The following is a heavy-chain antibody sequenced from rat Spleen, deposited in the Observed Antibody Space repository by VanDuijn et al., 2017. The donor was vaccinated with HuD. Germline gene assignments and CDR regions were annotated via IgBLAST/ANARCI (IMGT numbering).Heavy chain of an antibody. Sequence: QVQLKESGPGLVQPSQTLSLTCTVSGFSLTSYSVSWVRQPPGKGLEWLGAIWSGGSTDYNSALKSRLSISRETSKSQVLLKMNSLQTEDTAMYFCARSRSHYDGSYYYGWYFDFWGPGTMVTVSS. V-gene: IGHV2-15*01. CDR1: GFSLTSYS. D-gene: IGHD1-12*02. J-gene: IGHJ1*01. CDR2: IWSGGST. CDR3: ARSRSHYDGSYYYGWYFDF.